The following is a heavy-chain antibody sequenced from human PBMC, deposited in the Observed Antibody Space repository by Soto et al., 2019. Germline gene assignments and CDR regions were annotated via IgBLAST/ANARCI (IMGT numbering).Heavy chain of an antibody. D-gene: IGHD2-8*01. V-gene: IGHV3-11*01. CDR3: ARENGPPGHNYAMDV. Sequence: AGSLRLSCAASGFSVSGYYMSWIRQAPGKGLEWVSYISFSGDVTHYSGSVEGRFTVSRDNAKKSLYLQMNSLRVEYRAASYCARENGPPGHNYAMDVWGQGTTVTVSS. CDR2: ISFSGDVT. J-gene: IGHJ6*02. CDR1: GFSVSGYY.